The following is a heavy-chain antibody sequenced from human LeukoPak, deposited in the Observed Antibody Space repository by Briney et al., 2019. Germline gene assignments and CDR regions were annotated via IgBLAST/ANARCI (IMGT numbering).Heavy chain of an antibody. CDR3: ARLGSTLGGAFDI. CDR2: IYPGDSDT. V-gene: IGHV5-51*01. Sequence: GESLKISCQGSGYSFTSYWIGWVRQMPGKGLGWMGIIYPGDSDTRYSPSFQGQVTISADKSISTAYLQWSSLKASDTAMYSCARLGSTLGGAFDIWGQGTMVTVSS. J-gene: IGHJ3*02. D-gene: IGHD3-16*01. CDR1: GYSFTSYW.